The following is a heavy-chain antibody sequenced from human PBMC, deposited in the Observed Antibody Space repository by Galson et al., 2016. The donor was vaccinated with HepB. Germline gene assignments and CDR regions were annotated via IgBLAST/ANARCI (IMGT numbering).Heavy chain of an antibody. D-gene: IGHD3-3*01. J-gene: IGHJ4*02. CDR1: GFSFSSSA. V-gene: IGHV1-58*01. Sequence: SVKVSCKTSGFSFSSSAVHWVRQTRGQRLEWIGWIVVGSGNTNYAQKVQDRVTITRVFSSGTAYMQLSSLRSEDTAVNYCEGYDFWSGCSGDYFDNWGQGTLVTVSS. CDR3: EGYDFWSGCSGDYFDN. CDR2: IVVGSGNT.